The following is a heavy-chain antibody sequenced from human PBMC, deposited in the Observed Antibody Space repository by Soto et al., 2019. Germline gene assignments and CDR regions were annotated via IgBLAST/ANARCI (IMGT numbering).Heavy chain of an antibody. V-gene: IGHV4-38-2*01. J-gene: IGHJ2*01. CDR1: GYSISSGYY. Sequence: SETLSLTCAVSGYSISSGYYWGWIRQPPGKGLEWIGSIYHSGGTYYNPSLKSRVTISVDTSKNQFSLKLSSVTAADTAVYYCARPHYGDYNWYFDLWGRGTLVTVSS. CDR2: IYHSGGT. D-gene: IGHD4-17*01. CDR3: ARPHYGDYNWYFDL.